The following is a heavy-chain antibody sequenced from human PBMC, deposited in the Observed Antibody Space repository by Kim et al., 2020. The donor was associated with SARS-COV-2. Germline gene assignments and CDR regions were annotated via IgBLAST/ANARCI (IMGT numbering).Heavy chain of an antibody. D-gene: IGHD6-19*01. V-gene: IGHV3-21*01. CDR1: GFTFSSYS. J-gene: IGHJ4*02. Sequence: GGSLRLSCAASGFTFSSYSMNWVRQAPGKGLEWVSSISSSSSYIYYADSVKGRFTISRDNAKNSLYLQMNSLRAEDTAVYYCAREQIAVAGKIDYWGQGTLVTVSS. CDR3: AREQIAVAGKIDY. CDR2: ISSSSSYI.